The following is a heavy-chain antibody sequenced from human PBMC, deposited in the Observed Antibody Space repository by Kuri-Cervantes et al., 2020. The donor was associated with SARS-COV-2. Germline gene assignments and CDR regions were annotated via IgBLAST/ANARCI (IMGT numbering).Heavy chain of an antibody. Sequence: GESLKISCAASGFTFSSYSMNWVRQAPGKGLEWVSSISSSSSYIYYADSVKGRFTISRDNAKNSLYLQMNSLRAEDTAVYYCARSAARAFDYWAREPWSPSPQ. D-gene: IGHD6-6*01. CDR3: ARSAARAFDY. J-gene: IGHJ4*02. CDR2: ISSSSSYI. V-gene: IGHV3-21*01. CDR1: GFTFSSYS.